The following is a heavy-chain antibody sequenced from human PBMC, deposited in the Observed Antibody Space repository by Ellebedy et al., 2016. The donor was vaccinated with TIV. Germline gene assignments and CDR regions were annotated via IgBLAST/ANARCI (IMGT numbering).Heavy chain of an antibody. Sequence: GESLKISCAASGFTFSNYSMNWVRQPPGKGLEWVSSIRNTGSDQYYAESARGRFTISRDNAQNSLFLQMNSLRAEDTAVYYCAKELVSRGSLTFDYWGQGILVTVSS. D-gene: IGHD6-19*01. CDR1: GFTFSNYS. J-gene: IGHJ4*02. V-gene: IGHV3-21*04. CDR3: AKELVSRGSLTFDY. CDR2: IRNTGSDQ.